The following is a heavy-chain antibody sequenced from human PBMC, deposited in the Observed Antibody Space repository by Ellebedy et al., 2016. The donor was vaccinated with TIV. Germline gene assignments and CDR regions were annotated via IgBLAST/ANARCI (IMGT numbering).Heavy chain of an antibody. Sequence: GESLKISCAASGFTFSNYWMSWVRQIPGKGLEWVANIKQDGSEKWYVESVTGRFNISRDNAKNSLYLQMNNLRAEDTAVYYCARGNWNDVGVWGQGTLVTVSS. CDR3: ARGNWNDVGV. CDR1: GFTFSNYW. V-gene: IGHV3-7*04. CDR2: IKQDGSEK. D-gene: IGHD1-1*01. J-gene: IGHJ4*02.